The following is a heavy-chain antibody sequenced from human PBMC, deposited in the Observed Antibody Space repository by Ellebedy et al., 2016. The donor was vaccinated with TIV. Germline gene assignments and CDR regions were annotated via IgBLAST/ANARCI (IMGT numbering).Heavy chain of an antibody. CDR2: IPRDSDAM. CDR1: GFTFSSFS. Sequence: PGGSLRLSCSASGFTFSSFSMNWVRQAPGKGLEWVSYIPRDSDAMSYADSVKGRFTISRDNAKNSLYLQMNSLRDADTAVYYCVRTGRPWFDYWGQGTLVTVSS. CDR3: VRTGRPWFDY. J-gene: IGHJ4*02. V-gene: IGHV3-48*02. D-gene: IGHD2-8*02.